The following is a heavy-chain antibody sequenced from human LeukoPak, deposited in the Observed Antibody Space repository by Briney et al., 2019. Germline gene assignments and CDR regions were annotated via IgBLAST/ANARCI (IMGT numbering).Heavy chain of an antibody. J-gene: IGHJ4*02. CDR1: GFPFSTYA. V-gene: IGHV3-23*01. CDR3: AKEGGYCSSSSCYHYFDC. CDR2: ITGNAGLI. Sequence: GGSLRLSCAASGFPFSTYAMNWVRQAPGKGLEWVSVITGNAGLIAYADSVKGRFTISRDNSKNTLFLQMNSLRAEDTAIYYCAKEGGYCSSSSCYHYFDCWGQGTLVTVSS. D-gene: IGHD2-2*01.